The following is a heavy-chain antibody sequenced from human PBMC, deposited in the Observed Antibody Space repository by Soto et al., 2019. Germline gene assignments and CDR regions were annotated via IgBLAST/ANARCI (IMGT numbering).Heavy chain of an antibody. D-gene: IGHD2-21*02. CDR3: ARGSHCGGDCYSD. J-gene: IGHJ4*02. V-gene: IGHV1-69*05. Sequence: SVMVSCRASGYTFTSYAIHWVRQAPGQGLEWLGGIIPIYGKANYAQKFQGRVTITTDKSTSTAYMELSSLRSEDTAVYYCARGSHCGGDCYSDWGQGTLVTVSS. CDR2: IIPIYGKA. CDR1: GYTFTSYA.